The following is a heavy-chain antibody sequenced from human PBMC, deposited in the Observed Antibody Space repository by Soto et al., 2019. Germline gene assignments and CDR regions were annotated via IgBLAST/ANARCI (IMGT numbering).Heavy chain of an antibody. D-gene: IGHD6-13*01. CDR3: ATDSIKGRGSQAAAGQQYHHYYYGMDV. CDR1: GGSFRNYA. CDR2: IIPILGAR. Sequence: QVRLVQSGAEVKKPESSVKVSCKASGGSFRNYAISWVRQAPGQGLEWLGGIIPILGARNSAQKFQGRVTMTADESSTTAYMELNSLRSDDTAVYYCATDSIKGRGSQAAAGQQYHHYYYGMDVWGPGTTVIVSS. J-gene: IGHJ6*02. V-gene: IGHV1-69*01.